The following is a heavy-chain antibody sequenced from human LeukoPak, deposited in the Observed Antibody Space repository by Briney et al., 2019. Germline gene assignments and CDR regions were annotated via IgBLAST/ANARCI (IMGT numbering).Heavy chain of an antibody. V-gene: IGHV3-30*04. CDR1: GFTFSSYA. CDR3: AREPIY. CDR2: ISYDGSNK. Sequence: GGSLRLSCAASGFTFSSYAMHWVRQAPGKGLEWVAVISYDGSNKYYADSVKGRFTISRDNSKNTLYLQMNSLRAEDTAVYYCAREPIYWGQGTLVTVSS. J-gene: IGHJ4*02.